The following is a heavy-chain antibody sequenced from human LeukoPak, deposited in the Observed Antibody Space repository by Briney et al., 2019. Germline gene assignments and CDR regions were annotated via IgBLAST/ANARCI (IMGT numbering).Heavy chain of an antibody. V-gene: IGHV4-38-2*02. D-gene: IGHD3-22*01. CDR2: FYHGGST. J-gene: IGHJ4*02. CDR1: GYSISTGYY. CDR3: ARGYYYDSSGYYYVSHPVWFDY. Sequence: SETLSLTCTVSGYSISTGYYWDWIRQPPGKGLEWIGTFYHGGSTYYNPSLKSRVTISVDTSKNQFSLNLTSVTAADTAVYYCARGYYYDSSGYYYVSHPVWFDYWGQGTLVTVSS.